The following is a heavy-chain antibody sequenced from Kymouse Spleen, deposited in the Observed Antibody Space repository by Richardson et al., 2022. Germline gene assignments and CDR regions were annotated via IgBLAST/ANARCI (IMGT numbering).Heavy chain of an antibody. J-gene: IGHJ2*01. CDR1: GFTFSSYS. D-gene: IGHD6-13*01,IGHD6-6*01. Sequence: EVQLVESGGGLVQPGGSLRLSCAASGFTFSSYSMNWVRQAPGKGLEWVSYISSSSSTIYYADSVKGRFTISRDNAKNSLYLQMNSLRDEDTAVYYCARDRQQLAHWYFDLWGRGTLVTVSS. CDR3: ARDRQQLAHWYFDL. V-gene: IGHV3-48*02. CDR2: ISSSSSTI.